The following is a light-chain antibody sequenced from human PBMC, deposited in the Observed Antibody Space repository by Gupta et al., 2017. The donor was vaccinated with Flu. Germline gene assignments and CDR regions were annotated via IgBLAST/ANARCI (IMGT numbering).Light chain of an antibody. Sequence: DVQMTQSPSSLSASVGDRVTITCRASQNIGNYLNWYQQKPGKAPNLLIYAASSLQTGVPSRFSGSGSVTDFTLTISSLQPEDFATYYCQQTDSTLWTFGQGTKVDIK. J-gene: IGKJ1*01. CDR3: QQTDSTLWT. CDR1: QNIGNY. CDR2: AAS. V-gene: IGKV1-39*01.